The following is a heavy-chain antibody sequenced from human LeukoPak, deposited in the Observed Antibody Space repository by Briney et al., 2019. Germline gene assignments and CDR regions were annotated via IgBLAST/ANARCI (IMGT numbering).Heavy chain of an antibody. CDR3: ARGLRFLGARFYGSGSAKGLYNWFDP. CDR1: GGSISSYY. Sequence: SETLSLTCTVSGGSISSYYWSWIRQPPGKGLEWIGEINHSGSTNYNPSLKSRVTISVDTSKNQFSLKLSSVTAADTAVYYCARGLRFLGARFYGSGSAKGLYNWFDPWGQGTLVTVSS. J-gene: IGHJ5*02. V-gene: IGHV4-34*01. CDR2: INHSGST. D-gene: IGHD3-10*01.